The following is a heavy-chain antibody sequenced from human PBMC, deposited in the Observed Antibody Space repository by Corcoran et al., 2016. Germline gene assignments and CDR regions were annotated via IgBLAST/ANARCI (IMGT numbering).Heavy chain of an antibody. CDR3: AKVRTEYDNSWDFDY. CDR2: ISHDGGDT. J-gene: IGHJ4*02. Sequence: QVQLVESGGDVVQPGRSLSLSCAASGFIFSNYGIHWVRQAPGKGLEWVTLISHDGGDTRYVDSVKGRFTISRDNSKNTVYLQMNSLRAEDTAVYHCAKVRTEYDNSWDFDYWGQGTLVTVSS. CDR1: GFIFSNYG. D-gene: IGHD4-4*01. V-gene: IGHV3-30*18.